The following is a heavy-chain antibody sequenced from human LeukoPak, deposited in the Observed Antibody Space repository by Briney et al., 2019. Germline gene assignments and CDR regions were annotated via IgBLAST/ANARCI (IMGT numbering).Heavy chain of an antibody. J-gene: IGHJ4*02. CDR2: ISTDNGDT. V-gene: IGHV1-18*01. CDR3: AREGLGELTLDY. CDR1: GYTFTTYD. Sequence: ASVKVSCKSSGYTFTTYDITWVRQAPGQGLEWTGWISTDNGDTNYAQKLQGRVTMTTDTSTSTAYMELRSLRSDDTAVYYCAREGLGELTLDYWGQGTLVTVSS. D-gene: IGHD3-16*01.